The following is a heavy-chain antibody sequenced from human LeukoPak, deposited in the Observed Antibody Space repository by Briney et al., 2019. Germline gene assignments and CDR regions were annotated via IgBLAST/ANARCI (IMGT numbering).Heavy chain of an antibody. D-gene: IGHD6-6*01. J-gene: IGHJ4*02. CDR3: ARGSEYSSSAAFDY. CDR2: IYYSGST. CDR1: GGSFSGYY. Sequence: SETLSLTCAVYGGSFSGYYWSWIRQPPGKGLEWIGYIYYSGSTNYNPSLKSRVTISVDTSKNQFSLKLSSVTAADTAVYYCARGSEYSSSAAFDYWGQGTLVTVSS. V-gene: IGHV4-59*01.